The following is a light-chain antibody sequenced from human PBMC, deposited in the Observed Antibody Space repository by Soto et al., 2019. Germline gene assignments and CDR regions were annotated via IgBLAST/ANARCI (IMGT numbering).Light chain of an antibody. CDR2: DVS. V-gene: IGLV2-14*01. J-gene: IGLJ1*01. CDR1: SSDVGGYNY. CDR3: SSYTSSSTPV. Sequence: QSALTQPASVSGSHGQSITISCTGTSSDVGGYNYVSWYQQHPGKAPKLMLYDVSNRPSGVSNRFSGSTSGNTASLTISGLQAEDEADYYCSSYTSSSTPVFGTGTKLNV.